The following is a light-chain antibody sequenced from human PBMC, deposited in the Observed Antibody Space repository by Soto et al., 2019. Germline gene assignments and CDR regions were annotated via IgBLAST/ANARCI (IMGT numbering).Light chain of an antibody. CDR3: QQYGGSPRIT. J-gene: IGKJ5*01. Sequence: ETMMTHSPDTLSLSPWEIATLSCRASERLSSVYLAWYQQRPGQPPRLLIYGASNRATGIPDRFSGSGSGTDFTLIINRLEPEDVAIYYCQQYGGSPRITFGQGTRLEI. CDR1: ERLSSVY. CDR2: GAS. V-gene: IGKV3-20*01.